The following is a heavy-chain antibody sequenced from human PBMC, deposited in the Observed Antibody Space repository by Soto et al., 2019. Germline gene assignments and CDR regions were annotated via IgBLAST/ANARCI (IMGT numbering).Heavy chain of an antibody. J-gene: IGHJ4*02. CDR2: IIPIFGTA. CDR3: ARGIAVAGTTDY. D-gene: IGHD6-19*01. Sequence: SVKVSCKASGGTFSSYAISWLRQAPGQGLEWMGGIIPIFGTANYAQKFQGRVTITADESTSTAYMELSSLRSEDTAVYYCARGIAVAGTTDYWGQGTLVTVSS. V-gene: IGHV1-69*13. CDR1: GGTFSSYA.